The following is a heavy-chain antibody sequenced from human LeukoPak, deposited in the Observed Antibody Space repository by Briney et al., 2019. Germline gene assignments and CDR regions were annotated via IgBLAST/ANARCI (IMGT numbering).Heavy chain of an antibody. CDR2: ISGSGGST. CDR1: GFTFSSYA. CDR3: ARADYDFWSGYYITAPGWFDP. V-gene: IGHV3-23*01. Sequence: GGSLRLSCAASGFTFSSYAMSWVRQAPGKGLEWVSAISGSGGSTYYADSVKGRFTISRDNAKNTLYLQMNSLRAEDTAVYYCARADYDFWSGYYITAPGWFDPWGQGTLVTVSS. J-gene: IGHJ5*02. D-gene: IGHD3-3*01.